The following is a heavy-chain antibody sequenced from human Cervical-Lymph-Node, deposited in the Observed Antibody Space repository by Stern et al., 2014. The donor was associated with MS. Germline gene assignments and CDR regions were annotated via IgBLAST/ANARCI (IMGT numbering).Heavy chain of an antibody. CDR2: IIPIFGTA. J-gene: IGHJ6*02. Sequence: QAQLVQSGAEVKKPGSSVKVSCKASGGTFSSYAISWVRQAPGQGLEWMGGIIPIFGTANYAQKFQGRVTITADESTSTAYMELSSLRSEDTAVYYCARVVTGTTKDYYGMDVWGQGTTVTVSS. D-gene: IGHD1-7*01. V-gene: IGHV1-69*01. CDR3: ARVVTGTTKDYYGMDV. CDR1: GGTFSSYA.